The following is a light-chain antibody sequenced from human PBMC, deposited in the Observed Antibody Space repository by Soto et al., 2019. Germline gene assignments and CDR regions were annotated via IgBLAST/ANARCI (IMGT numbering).Light chain of an antibody. CDR1: QSVSSY. J-gene: IGKJ1*01. CDR2: AAS. CDR3: QQRSNWPWT. Sequence: EIVLTQSPATLSLSPGERATLSCRASQSVSSYLDWYQQKPGQAPRLLIYAASNRPTGIPARFSGSGSGTDFTLTISSLQPEDFAVYYCQQRSNWPWTFGQGTKVEIK. V-gene: IGKV3-11*01.